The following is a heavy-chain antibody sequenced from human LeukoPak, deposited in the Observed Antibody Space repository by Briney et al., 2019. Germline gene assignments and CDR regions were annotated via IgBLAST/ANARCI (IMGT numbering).Heavy chain of an antibody. V-gene: IGHV4-39*01. D-gene: IGHD3-16*01. CDR2: IYYSGST. J-gene: IGHJ3*02. CDR3: ARPYDYVWGSYQDAFDI. CDR1: GGSISSSNYY. Sequence: SETLSLACTVSGGSISSSNYYWGWIRQPPGKGLEWIGSIYYSGSTYYNPSLKSRVTISVDTSKNQFSLKLNSVTAADKAVYYCARPYDYVWGSYQDAFDIWGQGTMVTVSS.